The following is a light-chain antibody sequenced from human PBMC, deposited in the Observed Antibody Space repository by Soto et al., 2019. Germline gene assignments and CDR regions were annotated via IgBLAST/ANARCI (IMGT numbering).Light chain of an antibody. CDR2: GAS. Sequence: EIVMTQSPATLSVSPGERATLSCRASQSVSTNLAWYQQKPGQAPRLLIYGASTRATGIPGRFSGSGSGTEFTLTISGLQSEDFAVYYCQHYNNWPPWTFGQGTKVEIK. CDR1: QSVSTN. CDR3: QHYNNWPPWT. J-gene: IGKJ1*01. V-gene: IGKV3-15*01.